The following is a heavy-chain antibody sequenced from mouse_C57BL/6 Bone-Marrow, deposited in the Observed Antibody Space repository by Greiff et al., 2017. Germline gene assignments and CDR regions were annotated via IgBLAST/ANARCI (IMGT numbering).Heavy chain of an antibody. D-gene: IGHD3-3*01. V-gene: IGHV1-15*01. J-gene: IGHJ3*01. CDR2: IDPETGGT. CDR1: GYTFTDYE. CDR3: TGLRASWFAY. Sequence: QVQLQQSGAELVRPGASVTLSCKASGYTFTDYEMHWVKQTPVHGLEWIGAIDPETGGTAYNQKFKGKAILTADKSSSTAYMELRSLTSEDAAVYYCTGLRASWFAYWGQGTLVTVSA.